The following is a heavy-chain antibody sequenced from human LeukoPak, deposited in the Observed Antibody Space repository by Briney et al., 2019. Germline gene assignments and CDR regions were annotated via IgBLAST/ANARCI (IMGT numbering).Heavy chain of an antibody. Sequence: NPSETLSLTCTVSGGSISSYYWSWTRQPPGKVLEWIGYIYYSGSTNYTPSLKSRVTISVDTSKNQFSLKLSSVTAADTAVYYCATSGRLWTLYWGQGTLVTVSS. CDR1: GGSISSYY. V-gene: IGHV4-59*12. D-gene: IGHD3/OR15-3a*01. CDR2: IYYSGST. J-gene: IGHJ4*02. CDR3: ATSGRLWTLY.